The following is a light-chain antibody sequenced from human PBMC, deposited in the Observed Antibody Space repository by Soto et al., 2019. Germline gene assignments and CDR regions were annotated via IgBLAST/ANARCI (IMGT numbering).Light chain of an antibody. CDR2: DVS. V-gene: IGLV2-14*03. Sequence: QYVLTQPASVSGSPRQSITISCTGASSDVGGYNYVSWYQQHPGKAPKLMIYDVSHRPSGVSNRFSGSKSGNTASLTISGLQAEDEADYYCSSYTSTSTRVLFGGGTKLTFL. CDR3: SSYTSTSTRVL. J-gene: IGLJ2*01. CDR1: SSDVGGYNY.